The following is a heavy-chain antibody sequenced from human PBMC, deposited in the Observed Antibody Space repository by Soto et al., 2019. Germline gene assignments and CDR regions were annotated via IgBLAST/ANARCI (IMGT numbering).Heavy chain of an antibody. Sequence: GGSLRLACAASRFTFSSYGMHLVRQAPVKGLEFVAAIGYDGSNEYYVDSVKGRLTISRDNSKNSLYLQMNSLRAEDTAVYYCARDPTNPVIADKKSRKLSPITGSIWGQGTLVTVFS. CDR2: IGYDGSNE. D-gene: IGHD1-20*01. CDR1: RFTFSSYG. CDR3: ARDPTNPVIADKKSRKLSPITGSI. V-gene: IGHV3-33*01. J-gene: IGHJ4*02.